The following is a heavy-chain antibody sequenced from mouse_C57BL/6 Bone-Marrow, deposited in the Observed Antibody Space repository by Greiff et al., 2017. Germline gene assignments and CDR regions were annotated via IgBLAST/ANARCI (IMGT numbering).Heavy chain of an antibody. CDR1: GFSLTSYG. CDR2: IWGVGST. J-gene: IGHJ4*01. CDR3: ARDGYPLYYAMDY. D-gene: IGHD2-2*01. Sequence: QVQLKQSGPGLVAPSQSLSITCTVSGFSLTSYGVDWVRQSPGKGLEWLGVIWGVGSTNYNSALKSRLSISKDNSKSQVFLKMNSLQTDDTAMYYCARDGYPLYYAMDYWGQGTSVTVSS. V-gene: IGHV2-6*01.